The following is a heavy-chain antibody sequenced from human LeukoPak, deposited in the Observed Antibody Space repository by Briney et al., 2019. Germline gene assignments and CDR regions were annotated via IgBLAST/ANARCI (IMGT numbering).Heavy chain of an antibody. J-gene: IGHJ5*02. Sequence: PSETLSLTCAVYGGPFRGFFWSWIRQAPGKGLEWLGEISHSATSKHSPSLKSRITISLDTSRSQFSLRLTSVTAAETAVYYCARGIFYGGRNQYLWFDLWGQGTLVTVSS. CDR1: GGPFRGFF. D-gene: IGHD4-23*01. CDR2: ISHSATS. V-gene: IGHV4-34*01. CDR3: ARGIFYGGRNQYLWFDL.